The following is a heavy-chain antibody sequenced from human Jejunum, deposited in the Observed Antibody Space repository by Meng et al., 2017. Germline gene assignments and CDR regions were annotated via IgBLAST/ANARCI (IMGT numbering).Heavy chain of an antibody. CDR1: GFTFSSYA. CDR2: ISYSGGNNK. V-gene: IGHV3-30*04. Sequence: GGSLRLSCAASGFTFSSYAMHWVRQAPGKGLEWVAVISYSGGNNKYYADSVKGRFTISRDNSKNTLYLQMDSLRAEDTAVYYCARDPTAAANKPQYYFDYWGQGTLVTVSS. J-gene: IGHJ4*02. CDR3: ARDPTAAANKPQYYFDY. D-gene: IGHD6-25*01.